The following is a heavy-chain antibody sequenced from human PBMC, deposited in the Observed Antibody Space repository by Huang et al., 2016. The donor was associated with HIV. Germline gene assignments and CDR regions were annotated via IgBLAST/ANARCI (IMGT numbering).Heavy chain of an antibody. D-gene: IGHD6-19*01. V-gene: IGHV3-23*01. CDR3: AKDRVAGTGHCFDP. Sequence: EVKLLESGGGLVQPGGSLRLSCAASGFSFSSFTMTWVRQAPGKGLGWVSSIRGMDNTTFYADSVKGRFTISRDNSKNTLYLQMKSLRVDDTAVYYCAKDRVAGTGHCFDPWGQGTLVTVSS. CDR1: GFSFSSFT. CDR2: IRGMDNTT. J-gene: IGHJ5*02.